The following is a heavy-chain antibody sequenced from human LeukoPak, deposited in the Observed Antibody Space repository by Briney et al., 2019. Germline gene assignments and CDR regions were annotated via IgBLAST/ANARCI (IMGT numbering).Heavy chain of an antibody. J-gene: IGHJ4*02. D-gene: IGHD4-17*01. V-gene: IGHV1-2*02. Sequence: ASVKVSCKASGYTFTCYYMHWVRQAPGQGLEWMGWINPNRGGTNYAPKFQGRVTMTRDTSISTAYMELSRLRSDDTAVYYCASPGVTTAYYFDYWGQGTLVTVSS. CDR1: GYTFTCYY. CDR3: ASPGVTTAYYFDY. CDR2: INPNRGGT.